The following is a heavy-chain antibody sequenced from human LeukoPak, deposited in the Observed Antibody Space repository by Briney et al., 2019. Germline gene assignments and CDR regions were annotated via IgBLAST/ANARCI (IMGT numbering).Heavy chain of an antibody. CDR3: ARDNYYYGSGTRTFDY. CDR1: GGSISGGGYY. CDR2: IYYSGST. Sequence: SSETLSLTCTVSGGSISGGGYYWHWIRQYPGKGLEWIGSIYYSGSTDYNPSLKSRVTISVDTSKNHLSLKLSSVTAADTAVYYCARDNYYYGSGTRTFDYWGQGTLVTVSS. V-gene: IGHV4-31*03. D-gene: IGHD3-10*01. J-gene: IGHJ4*02.